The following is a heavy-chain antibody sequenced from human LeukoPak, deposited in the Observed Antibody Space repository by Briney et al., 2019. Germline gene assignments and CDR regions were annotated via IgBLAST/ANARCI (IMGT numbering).Heavy chain of an antibody. D-gene: IGHD7-27*01. CDR1: GYTFTTHD. Sequence: ASVKVSCKASGYTFTTHDINWVRQATGQGLEWLGWMSPNSGDTGYAQKFQGRVTMTSDSSINTAYMELSSRRPEDTAIYDCVSTPPNWGFDYWGQGTLVTVSS. V-gene: IGHV1-8*01. CDR2: MSPNSGDT. J-gene: IGHJ4*02. CDR3: VSTPPNWGFDY.